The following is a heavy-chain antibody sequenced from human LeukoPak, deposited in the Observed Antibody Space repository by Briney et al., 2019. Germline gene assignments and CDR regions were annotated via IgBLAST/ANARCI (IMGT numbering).Heavy chain of an antibody. J-gene: IGHJ4*02. V-gene: IGHV5-51*01. D-gene: IGHD6-13*01. CDR2: VYPGDSDT. Sequence: GESLKISCKGSGYSLTSYWIGWVRQMPGKGLEWMGIVYPGDSDTRYSPSFQGQVTISADRSISTAYLQWSSLKASDTAMYYCARRGSSWSKDYWGQGTLVTVSS. CDR1: GYSLTSYW. CDR3: ARRGSSWSKDY.